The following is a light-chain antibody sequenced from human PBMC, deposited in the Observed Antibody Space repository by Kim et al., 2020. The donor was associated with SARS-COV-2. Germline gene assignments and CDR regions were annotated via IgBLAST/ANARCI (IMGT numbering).Light chain of an antibody. CDR2: GAS. J-gene: IGKJ1*01. CDR3: QQYDSWPLT. V-gene: IGKV3-15*01. Sequence: VSPGEKATLSCRASQSVDTNFAWYQQMPGQTPRLLIYGASTRATGIPARFSGSGSGTEFTLSISSLQSEDFAVYYCQQYDSWPLTFGQGTKVDIK. CDR1: QSVDTN.